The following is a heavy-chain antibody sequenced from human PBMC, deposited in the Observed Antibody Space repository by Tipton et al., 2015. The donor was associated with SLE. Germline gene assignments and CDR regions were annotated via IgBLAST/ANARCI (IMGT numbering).Heavy chain of an antibody. Sequence: SLRLSCAASGFTFDDYGMSWVRQAPGKGLEWVSGINWNGGSTGYADSVKGRFTISRDNAKNSLYLQMNSLRAEDTAVYYCARLLSPRDAFDIWGQGTMVTVSS. CDR1: GFTFDDYG. CDR2: INWNGGST. V-gene: IGHV3-20*04. D-gene: IGHD3-10*01. CDR3: ARLLSPRDAFDI. J-gene: IGHJ3*02.